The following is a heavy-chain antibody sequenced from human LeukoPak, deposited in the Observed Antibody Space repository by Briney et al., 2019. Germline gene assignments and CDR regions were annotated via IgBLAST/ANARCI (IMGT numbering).Heavy chain of an antibody. Sequence: GGSLRLSCAASGFTFSSYAMTWVRQAPGKGLEWVSTISASGGSTYYSDYVKGRFTISRDNSKNTLYLQMNSLRVEDTAVYYCAKDWPSEWQQLPDYDAVDIWGQGIMVTVSS. CDR3: AKDWPSEWQQLPDYDAVDI. CDR1: GFTFSSYA. D-gene: IGHD6-13*01. V-gene: IGHV3-23*01. J-gene: IGHJ3*02. CDR2: ISASGGST.